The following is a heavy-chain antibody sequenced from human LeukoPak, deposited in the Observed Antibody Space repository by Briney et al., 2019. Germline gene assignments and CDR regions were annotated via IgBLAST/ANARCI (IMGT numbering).Heavy chain of an antibody. J-gene: IGHJ5*02. CDR2: IIPIFGTA. Sequence: SVKVSCKASGGTFSRYAISWVRQAPGQGLEWMGGIIPIFGTANYAQKFQGRVTITADESTSTAYMELSSLRSEDAAVYYCANVVYATSVSGTGWFGPWGQGTLVTVSS. V-gene: IGHV1-69*13. D-gene: IGHD2-8*02. CDR1: GGTFSRYA. CDR3: ANVVYATSVSGTGWFGP.